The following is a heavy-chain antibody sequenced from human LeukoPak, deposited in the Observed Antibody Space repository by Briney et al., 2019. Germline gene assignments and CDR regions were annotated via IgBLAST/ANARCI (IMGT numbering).Heavy chain of an antibody. D-gene: IGHD2-21*02. CDR1: GYTFTGYY. J-gene: IGHJ3*02. CDR3: ARETDLLDAFDI. Sequence: ASVKVSCKASGYTFTGYYLHWVRQAPGQGLEWMGWISAYNGNTNYAQKLQGRVTMTTDTSTSTAYMELRSLRSDDTAVYYCARETDLLDAFDIWGQGTMVTVSS. CDR2: ISAYNGNT. V-gene: IGHV1-18*04.